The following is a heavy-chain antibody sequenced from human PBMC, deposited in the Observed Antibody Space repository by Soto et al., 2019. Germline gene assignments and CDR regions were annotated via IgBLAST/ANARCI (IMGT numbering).Heavy chain of an antibody. CDR2: INHSGST. CDR3: ARLASGWQYYYFDF. J-gene: IGHJ2*01. Sequence: SETLSLTCSFSGDSITSHYLTWIRQSPGKGLEWIGEINHSGSTNYNPSLTRRATLSADTSKNQVSLKLTSVTAADTAVYYCARLASGWQYYYFDFWGRGTTVTVSS. V-gene: IGHV4-34*01. D-gene: IGHD6-19*01. CDR1: GDSITSHY.